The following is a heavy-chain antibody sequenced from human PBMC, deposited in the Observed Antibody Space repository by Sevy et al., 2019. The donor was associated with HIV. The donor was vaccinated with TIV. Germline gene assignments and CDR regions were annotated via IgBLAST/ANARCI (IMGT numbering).Heavy chain of an antibody. CDR3: ARQVNYYDRVDY. V-gene: IGHV4-59*08. CDR2: TSYSGST. D-gene: IGHD3-22*01. CDR1: GGSSSNYY. Sequence: SETLSLTCTVSGGSSSNYYWSWIRQPPGKGLEYIGYTSYSGSTNYNPSLKSRVTMSVDTSKNQFSLKLSSMTAADTTVYYCARQVNYYDRVDYWGQGTLVTVSS. J-gene: IGHJ4*02.